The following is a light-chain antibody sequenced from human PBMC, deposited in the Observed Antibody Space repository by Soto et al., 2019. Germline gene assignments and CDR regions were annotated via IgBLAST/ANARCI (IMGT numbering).Light chain of an antibody. J-gene: IGLJ1*01. Sequence: QSVLTQPASVSGSPGQAITISCTGTSGDVGAYNFVSLYQQHPGKAPKLIVYHVSDRPSGFSSRFSGSKSGNSASLTISGLHAEDEADYYCSSYAGSDTFVFGTGTKLTVL. CDR2: HVS. CDR3: SSYAGSDTFV. V-gene: IGLV2-14*03. CDR1: SGDVGAYNF.